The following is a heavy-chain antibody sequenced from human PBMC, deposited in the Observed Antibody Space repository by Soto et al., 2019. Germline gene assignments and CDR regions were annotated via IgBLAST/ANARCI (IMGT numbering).Heavy chain of an antibody. CDR2: ISYDGSNK. CDR3: AKLTGSGSYWFDY. D-gene: IGHD1-26*01. V-gene: IGHV3-30*18. Sequence: GGSLRLSCAASGFTFSSYGMHWVRQAPGKGLEWVAVISYDGSNKYYADSVKGRFTISRDNSKNTLYLQMNSLRAEDTAVYYCAKLTGSGSYWFDYWGQGTLVTVSS. J-gene: IGHJ4*02. CDR1: GFTFSSYG.